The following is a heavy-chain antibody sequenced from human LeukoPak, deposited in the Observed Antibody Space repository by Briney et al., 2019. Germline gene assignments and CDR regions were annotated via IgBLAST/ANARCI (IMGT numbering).Heavy chain of an antibody. Sequence: PSETLSLTCTVSGGSISNYYWSWIRQPPGKGLEWIGEISPRGTKYNPSLKSRVTISLDTTKNQFSLILSSVTAADAAVYFCASDSYSSIGYFWCQGTLVTVSS. V-gene: IGHV4-34*01. J-gene: IGHJ4*02. D-gene: IGHD6-13*01. CDR3: ASDSYSSIGYF. CDR1: GGSISNYY. CDR2: ISPRGT.